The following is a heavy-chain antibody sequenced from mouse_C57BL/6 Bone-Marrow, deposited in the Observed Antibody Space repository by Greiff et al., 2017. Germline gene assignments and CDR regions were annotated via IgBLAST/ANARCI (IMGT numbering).Heavy chain of an antibody. CDR3: AREGGYDAFDV. V-gene: IGHV1-26*01. CDR2: INPNNGGT. D-gene: IGHD2-3*01. CDR1: GYTFTDYY. J-gene: IGHJ1*03. Sequence: VQLQQSGPELVKPGASVKISCKASGYTFTDYYMNWVKQSHGKSLEWIGDINPNNGGTSYNQKFKGKATLTVDKSSSTAYMELRSLTSEDSAVYCCAREGGYDAFDVWGTGTTVTVSS.